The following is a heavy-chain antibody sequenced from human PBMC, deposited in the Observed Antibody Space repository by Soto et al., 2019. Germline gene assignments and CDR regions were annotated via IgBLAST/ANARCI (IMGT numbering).Heavy chain of an antibody. D-gene: IGHD3-10*01. J-gene: IGHJ6*02. CDR2: IYPGDSDT. V-gene: IGHV5-51*01. CDR3: ARRNYGSGGGYGMDV. Sequence: KGLEWMGIIYPGDSDTRYSPSFQGQVTISADKSISTAYLQWSSLKASDTAMYYCARRNYGSGGGYGMDVWGQGTTVTVSS.